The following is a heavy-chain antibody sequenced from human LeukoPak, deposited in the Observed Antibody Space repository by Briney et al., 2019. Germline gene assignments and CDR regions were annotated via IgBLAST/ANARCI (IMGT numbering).Heavy chain of an antibody. CDR3: AKTRAMDSSGYYFDY. D-gene: IGHD3-22*01. J-gene: IGHJ4*02. Sequence: GGSLRLFCAPSGFTFRSYWMHWVRQAPGKGLVWVSRINSDGSSTSYADSVKGRFTISRDNAKNTLYLQMNSLRAEDTAVYYCAKTRAMDSSGYYFDYWGRGILVTVSS. V-gene: IGHV3-74*01. CDR2: INSDGSST. CDR1: GFTFRSYW.